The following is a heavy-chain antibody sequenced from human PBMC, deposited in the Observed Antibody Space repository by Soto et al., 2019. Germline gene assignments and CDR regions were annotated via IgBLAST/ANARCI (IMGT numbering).Heavy chain of an antibody. Sequence: PSETLSLTCTVSGGSISSYYWSWIRQPPGKGLEWIGYIYYSGSTNYNPSLKSRVTISVDTSKNQFSLKLSSVTAADTAVYYCAREAAYCSGGSCYSGWFDPWGQGTLVTVSS. CDR1: GGSISSYY. V-gene: IGHV4-59*01. J-gene: IGHJ5*02. CDR2: IYYSGST. D-gene: IGHD2-15*01. CDR3: AREAAYCSGGSCYSGWFDP.